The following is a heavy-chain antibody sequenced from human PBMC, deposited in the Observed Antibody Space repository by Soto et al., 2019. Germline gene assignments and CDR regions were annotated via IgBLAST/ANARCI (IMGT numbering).Heavy chain of an antibody. Sequence: QIQLVQSGAEVKKPGASVKVSCKASGCTFTSFGISWVRQAPGQGLEWMGWISGYNGDTDIAQKVQGRVTMTTDTSTSTAYMELRSLRSDDTAVYFCARDKMIYTFGSGTFDYWGQGTVVTVSS. CDR2: ISGYNGDT. D-gene: IGHD3-10*01. V-gene: IGHV1-18*04. CDR3: ARDKMIYTFGSGTFDY. J-gene: IGHJ4*02. CDR1: GCTFTSFG.